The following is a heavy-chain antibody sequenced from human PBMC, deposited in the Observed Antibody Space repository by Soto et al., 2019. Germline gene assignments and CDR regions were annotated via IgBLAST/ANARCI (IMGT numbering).Heavy chain of an antibody. V-gene: IGHV4-39*01. CDR2: IYYDGNT. CDR3: ARSSIEPRVFMYPFDS. J-gene: IGHJ4*02. D-gene: IGHD6-6*01. Sequence: SETLSLTCTVSGDSITSSSHYWGLIRQPPGKGLECIANIYYDGNTYYNPSLKSRVAISLDTSKNQFSLRLNSVTAADMVVYYCARSSIEPRVFMYPFDSWGQGTLVTVSS. CDR1: GDSITSSSHY.